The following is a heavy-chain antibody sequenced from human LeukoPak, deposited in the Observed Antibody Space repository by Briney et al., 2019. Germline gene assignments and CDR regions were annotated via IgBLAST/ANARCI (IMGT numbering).Heavy chain of an antibody. CDR1: GGTFSSYA. CDR3: ARAGRSYGSGSLSVGY. J-gene: IGHJ4*02. V-gene: IGHV1-69*05. D-gene: IGHD3-10*01. CDR2: IISIFGTA. Sequence: SVKVSCKASGGTFSSYAISWVRQAPGQGLEWMGGIISIFGTANYAQKFQGRVTITTDESTSTAYMELSSLRSEDTAVYYCARAGRSYGSGSLSVGYWGQGTLVTVSS.